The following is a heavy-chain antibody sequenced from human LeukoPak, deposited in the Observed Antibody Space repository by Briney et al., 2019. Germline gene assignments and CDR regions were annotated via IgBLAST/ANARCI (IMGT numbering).Heavy chain of an antibody. CDR1: GFTFSNYA. J-gene: IGHJ4*02. CDR2: IGTADDT. CDR3: ARTHGYSGYDPTDY. V-gene: IGHV3-13*04. D-gene: IGHD5-12*01. Sequence: SGGSLRLSCAASGFTFSNYAMHWVRQATGKGLEWVSTIGTADDTYYSGSVKGRFTISRDNSKNTLYLQMNSLRAEDTAVHYCARTHGYSGYDPTDYWGQGTLVTVSS.